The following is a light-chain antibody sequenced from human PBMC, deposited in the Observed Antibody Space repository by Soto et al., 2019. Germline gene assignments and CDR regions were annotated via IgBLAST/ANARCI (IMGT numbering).Light chain of an antibody. CDR2: GNN. CDR3: AAWDDSLNEYV. V-gene: IGLV1-44*01. Sequence: QSVLTQAPSVSGTPGQRVTITCSGSSYNIGRNSVNWYQHLPGTAPKLLTHGNNHRPSGVPDRFSGSKSGTSASLAISGLQPEDEADYCCAAWDDSLNEYVFGDGTKVTVL. J-gene: IGLJ1*01. CDR1: SYNIGRNS.